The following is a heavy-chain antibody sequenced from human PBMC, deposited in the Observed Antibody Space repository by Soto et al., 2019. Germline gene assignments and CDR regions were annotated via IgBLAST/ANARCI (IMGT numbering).Heavy chain of an antibody. V-gene: IGHV4-39*01. CDR3: ARRVIVVVPAAIRAYYYYYMDV. Sequence: QLQLQESGPGLVKPSETLSLTCTVSGGSISSSSYYWGWIRQPPGKGLEWIGSIYYSGSTYYNPSLKSRVTISVDTSKNQFSLKLSSVTAADPAVYYCARRVIVVVPAAIRAYYYYYMDVWGKGTTVTVSS. D-gene: IGHD2-2*01. CDR1: GGSISSSSYY. CDR2: IYYSGST. J-gene: IGHJ6*03.